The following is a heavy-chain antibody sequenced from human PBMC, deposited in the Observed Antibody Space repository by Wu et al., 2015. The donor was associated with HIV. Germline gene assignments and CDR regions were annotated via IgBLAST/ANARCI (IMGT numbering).Heavy chain of an antibody. CDR1: GYNFIDHY. J-gene: IGHJ4*02. Sequence: HAQLVQSGAEVKKPGASVKVSCKASGYNFIDHYMYWLRQVPGQGLEWMGRVNPYSGRTDYAQKFWGRVTMTRDTSITTAYVELNRLTSDDTAIYYCARLNTFSERNDDYWGQGTLVIVSS. V-gene: IGHV1-2*02. CDR2: VNPYSGRT. D-gene: IGHD2/OR15-2a*01. CDR3: ARLNTFSERNDDY.